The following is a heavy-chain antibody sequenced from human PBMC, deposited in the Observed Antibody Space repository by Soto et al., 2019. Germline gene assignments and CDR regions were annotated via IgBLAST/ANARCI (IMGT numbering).Heavy chain of an antibody. CDR1: GGSVSSGSYY. J-gene: IGHJ3*02. V-gene: IGHV4-61*01. CDR3: ARGGTPDAFDI. Sequence: QVPLQESGPGLVKPSETLSLTCTVSGGSVSSGSYYWSWIRQPPGKGLEWIGYIYYSGSTNYNPSLKSRVTISVDTSKNQFSLKLSSVTAADTAVYYCARGGTPDAFDIWGQGTMVTVSS. D-gene: IGHD1-1*01. CDR2: IYYSGST.